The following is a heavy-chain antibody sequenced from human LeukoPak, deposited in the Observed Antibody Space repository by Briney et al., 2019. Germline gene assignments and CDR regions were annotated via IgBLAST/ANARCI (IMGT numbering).Heavy chain of an antibody. CDR2: IWYDGSNQ. V-gene: IGHV3-33*06. CDR1: GFTFRNHG. J-gene: IGHJ4*02. Sequence: GGSLRLSCAASGFTFRNHGMYWVRQAPGKGLEWVAIIWYDGSNQYYGDSVKGRFTISRDNSKNMLYLQMNSLRAEDTAVYYCAKEATMIVVVIGYFDYWGQGTLVTVSS. CDR3: AKEATMIVVVIGYFDY. D-gene: IGHD3-22*01.